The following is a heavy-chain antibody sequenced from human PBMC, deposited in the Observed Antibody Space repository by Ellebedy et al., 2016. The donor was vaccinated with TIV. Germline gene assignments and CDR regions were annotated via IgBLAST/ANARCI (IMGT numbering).Heavy chain of an antibody. J-gene: IGHJ4*02. D-gene: IGHD5-12*01. CDR1: GFTFSSYG. CDR3: AKDRTVGRGFDYDY. Sequence: GESLKISCAASGFTFSSYGMHWVRQAPGKGLEWVAVIWYDGSNKYYADSVKGRFTISRDNSKNTLYLQMNSLRAEDTAVYYCAKDRTVGRGFDYDYWGQGTLVTVSS. V-gene: IGHV3-33*06. CDR2: IWYDGSNK.